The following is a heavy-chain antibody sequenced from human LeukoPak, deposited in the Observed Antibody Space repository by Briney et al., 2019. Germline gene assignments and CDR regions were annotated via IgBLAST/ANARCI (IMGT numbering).Heavy chain of an antibody. Sequence: GGSLRLSCAASGFTVSSNYMSWVRQAPGKGLEWVSVIYSSGSTYYADSVKGRFTISRDNSKNTLYLQMNSLRAEDTAVYYCARSVSSSWIYYFDYWGQGTLVTVSS. J-gene: IGHJ4*02. D-gene: IGHD6-13*01. CDR1: GFTVSSNY. CDR3: ARSVSSSWIYYFDY. CDR2: IYSSGST. V-gene: IGHV3-53*01.